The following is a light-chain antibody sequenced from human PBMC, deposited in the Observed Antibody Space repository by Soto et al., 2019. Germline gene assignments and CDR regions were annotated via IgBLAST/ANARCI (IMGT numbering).Light chain of an antibody. CDR3: SSYASSNTWV. CDR2: EVS. CDR1: SSNVGAYNY. J-gene: IGLJ3*02. Sequence: QSALTQPPSASGSPGQSVTISCTGTSSNVGAYNYVPWYQQHAGKAPKLVIYEVSKRPSGVPDRFSGSKSANTASLTASGHQADDEADYYFSSYASSNTWVFGGGTKLTVL. V-gene: IGLV2-8*01.